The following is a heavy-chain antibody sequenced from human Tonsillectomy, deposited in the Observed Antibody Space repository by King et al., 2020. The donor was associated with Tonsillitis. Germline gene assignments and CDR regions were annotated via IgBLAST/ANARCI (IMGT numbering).Heavy chain of an antibody. D-gene: IGHD6-13*01. J-gene: IGHJ4*02. CDR3: VKDSSSWYGGTFDY. V-gene: IGHV3-64D*06. CDR2: ISSNGGST. Sequence: QLVQSGGGLVQPGGSLRLSCSASGFTFSSYAMHWVRQAPGKGLEYVSAISSNGGSTFYADSVKGRFTISRDNSKNTLYLQMSSLRAEDTAVYYCVKDSSSWYGGTFDYWGQGTLVTVSS. CDR1: GFTFSSYA.